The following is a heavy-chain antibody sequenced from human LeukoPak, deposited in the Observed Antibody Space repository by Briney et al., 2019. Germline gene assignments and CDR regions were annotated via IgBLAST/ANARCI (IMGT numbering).Heavy chain of an antibody. J-gene: IGHJ5*02. Sequence: PGGSLRLSCAASGFTFSSYWMSWVRQAPGKGLEWVANIKQDGSEKYYVDSAKGRFTISRDNAKNSLYLQMNSLRAEDTAVYYCARVITMVRGVKLSWFDPWGQGTLVTVSS. CDR1: GFTFSSYW. D-gene: IGHD3-10*01. CDR2: IKQDGSEK. V-gene: IGHV3-7*05. CDR3: ARVITMVRGVKLSWFDP.